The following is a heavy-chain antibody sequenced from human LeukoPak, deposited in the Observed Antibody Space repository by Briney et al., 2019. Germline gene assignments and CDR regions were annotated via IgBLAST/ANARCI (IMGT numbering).Heavy chain of an antibody. CDR1: GFTFSSYS. J-gene: IGHJ3*02. CDR2: ISSSSSYI. CDR3: ATLAVAGRDAFDI. V-gene: IGHV3-21*01. D-gene: IGHD6-19*01. Sequence: GGSLRLSCAASGFTFSSYSMNWVRQAAGNGLEWVSSISSSSSYIYYADSVKGRFTISRDNAKNSLYLQMNSLRAEDTAVYYCATLAVAGRDAFDIWGQGTMVTVSS.